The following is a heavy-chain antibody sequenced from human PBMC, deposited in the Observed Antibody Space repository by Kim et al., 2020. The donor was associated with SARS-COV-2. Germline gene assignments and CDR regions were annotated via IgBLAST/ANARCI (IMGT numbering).Heavy chain of an antibody. Sequence: ASVKVSCKASGYTFTSYGISWVRQAPGQGLEWMGWISAYNGNTNYAQKLQGRVTMTTDTSTSTAYMELRSLRSDDTAVYYCARDVAGTTPNYYYYGMDVWGQGTTVTVSS. CDR3: ARDVAGTTPNYYYYGMDV. V-gene: IGHV1-18*01. D-gene: IGHD1-7*01. CDR1: GYTFTSYG. CDR2: ISAYNGNT. J-gene: IGHJ6*02.